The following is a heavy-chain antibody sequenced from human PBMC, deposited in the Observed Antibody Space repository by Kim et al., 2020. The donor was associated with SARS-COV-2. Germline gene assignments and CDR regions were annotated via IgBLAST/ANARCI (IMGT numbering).Heavy chain of an antibody. J-gene: IGHJ4*02. Sequence: GGSLRLSCAASGFPFSNYAMSWVRQAPGKGLEWVSAISGHGSSTYYAHSVKGRFTISRDKSKSTLFLQMNSLRGEDTAVYYCAKDLVGSGYYYNFIDCWGQGTLVTVSS. CDR3: AKDLVGSGYYYNFIDC. D-gene: IGHD3-10*01. V-gene: IGHV3-23*01. CDR2: ISGHGSST. CDR1: GFPFSNYA.